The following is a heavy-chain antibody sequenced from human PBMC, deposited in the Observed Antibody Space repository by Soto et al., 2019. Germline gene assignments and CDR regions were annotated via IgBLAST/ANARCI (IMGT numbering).Heavy chain of an antibody. CDR1: GGSISSGGYY. D-gene: IGHD3-10*01. J-gene: IGHJ6*02. Sequence: SLTCTVSGGSISSGGYYWSWIRQHPGKGLEWIGYIYYSGSTYYNPSLKSRVTISVDTSKNQFSLKLSSVTAADTAVYYCARVYRPTYYYGSGSRKYGMDVWGQGTLVTVSS. CDR3: ARVYRPTYYYGSGSRKYGMDV. V-gene: IGHV4-31*03. CDR2: IYYSGST.